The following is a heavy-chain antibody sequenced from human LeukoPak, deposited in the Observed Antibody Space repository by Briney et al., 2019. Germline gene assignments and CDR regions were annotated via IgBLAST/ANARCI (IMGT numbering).Heavy chain of an antibody. Sequence: GGSLRRSCAASGFTFGTYRMRWVRQAPGKGREGVANIKQDGSETYYVDSVKGRFTISRDNAKNTVYLQMNSLRAEDTAVYYCARDRQNQAFWSAGAYWGPGTLLTVSS. CDR3: ARDRQNQAFWSAGAY. J-gene: IGHJ1*01. CDR1: GFTFGTYR. CDR2: IKQDGSET. V-gene: IGHV3-7*03. D-gene: IGHD3-3*01.